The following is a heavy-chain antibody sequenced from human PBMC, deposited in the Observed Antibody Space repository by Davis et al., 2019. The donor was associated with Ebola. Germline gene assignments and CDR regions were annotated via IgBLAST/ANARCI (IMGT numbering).Heavy chain of an antibody. CDR3: AKDFDYGYYYYMDA. J-gene: IGHJ6*03. Sequence: GESLKISCAASGFTLTSCAMNWVRQAPGKGLEWVSSISGSSSEIYYAESVKGRFTISRDNAKNSLYLQMNSLRAEDTAVYYCAKDFDYGYYYYMDAWGKGTTVTASS. V-gene: IGHV3-21*01. D-gene: IGHD3-16*01. CDR1: GFTLTSCA. CDR2: ISGSSSEI.